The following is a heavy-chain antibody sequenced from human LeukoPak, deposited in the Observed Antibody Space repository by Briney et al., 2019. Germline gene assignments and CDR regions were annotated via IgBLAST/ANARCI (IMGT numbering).Heavy chain of an antibody. V-gene: IGHV3-9*01. CDR3: GEDVKFNRLNSFDY. J-gene: IGHJ4*02. D-gene: IGHD6-25*01. CDR1: GFTFDDYA. CDR2: ISWNSGSI. Sequence: PGGSLRLSCAASGFTFDDYAMHWVRQAPGKGLEWVSGISWNSGSIGYADSVKGRFTISRDNAKNSLYLQMKSLRAEDTALYYCGEDVKFNRLNSFDYGGQGTLVTVSS.